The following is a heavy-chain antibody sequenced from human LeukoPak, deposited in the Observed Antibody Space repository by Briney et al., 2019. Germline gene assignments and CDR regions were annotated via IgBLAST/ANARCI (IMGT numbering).Heavy chain of an antibody. CDR3: ARELGDSGSY. Sequence: GGSLRLSCAASGFTFSSYAMHWVRQAPGKGLEWVAVISYDGSNKYYADSVKGRFTISRDNSKNTLYLQMNSLRAEDTAVYYCARELGDSGSYWGQGTLVTVSS. CDR1: GFTFSSYA. CDR2: ISYDGSNK. D-gene: IGHD3-10*01. V-gene: IGHV3-30-3*01. J-gene: IGHJ4*02.